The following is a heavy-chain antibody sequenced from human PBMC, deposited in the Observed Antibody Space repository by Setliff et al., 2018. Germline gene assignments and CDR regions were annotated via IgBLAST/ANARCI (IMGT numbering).Heavy chain of an antibody. V-gene: IGHV4-34*01. D-gene: IGHD3-10*01. CDR3: ARRPTGPGAPFDI. Sequence: PSETLSLTCAVYGGSFSGYYWSWIRQPPGKGLEWIGEINHSGSTNYNPSLKSRVTISVDTSKNQFSLKLTSVTAADTAVYYCARRPTGPGAPFDIWGHGTMVTVSS. CDR2: INHSGST. J-gene: IGHJ3*02. CDR1: GGSFSGYY.